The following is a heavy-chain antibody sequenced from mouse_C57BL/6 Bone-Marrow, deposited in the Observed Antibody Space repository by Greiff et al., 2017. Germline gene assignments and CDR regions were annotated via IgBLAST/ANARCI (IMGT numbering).Heavy chain of an antibody. CDR3: ARSGGPTVVPSYFDV. CDR2: IYTRSGNT. CDR1: GYTFTSYG. Sequence: QVQLQQSGAELARPGASVKLSCKASGYTFTSYGISWVKQRTGQGLEWIGEIYTRSGNTYYNEKFKGKATLTADKYSSTAYMELRSLTSEDSAVYFCARSGGPTVVPSYFDVWGTGTTVTVSS. J-gene: IGHJ1*03. D-gene: IGHD1-1*01. V-gene: IGHV1-81*01.